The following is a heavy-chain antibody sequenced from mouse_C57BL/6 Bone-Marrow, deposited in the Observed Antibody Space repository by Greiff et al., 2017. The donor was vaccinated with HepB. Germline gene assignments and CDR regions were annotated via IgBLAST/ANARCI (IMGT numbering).Heavy chain of an antibody. CDR1: GYTFTDYY. CDR3: ASTTTVVPRDAMDY. J-gene: IGHJ4*01. Sequence: EVQVVESGPVLVKPGASVKMSCKASGYTFTDYYMNWVKQSHGKSLEWIGVINPYNGGTSYNQKFKGKATLTVDKSSSTAYMELNSLTSEDSAVYYCASTTTVVPRDAMDYWGQGTSVTVSS. CDR2: INPYNGGT. V-gene: IGHV1-19*01. D-gene: IGHD1-1*01.